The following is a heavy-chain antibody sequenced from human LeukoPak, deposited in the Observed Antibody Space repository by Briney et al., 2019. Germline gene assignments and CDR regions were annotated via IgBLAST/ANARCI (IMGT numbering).Heavy chain of an antibody. Sequence: ASVTVSCKASGYTFTSYAMHWVRQAPGQRLEWKGWINAGNGNTKYSQKFQGRVTITRDTSASTAYMELSSLRSEDTAVYYCARGGSGYCSYFDYWGQGTLVTVSS. CDR1: GYTFTSYA. V-gene: IGHV1-3*01. CDR3: ARGGSGYCSYFDY. D-gene: IGHD3-22*01. CDR2: INAGNGNT. J-gene: IGHJ4*02.